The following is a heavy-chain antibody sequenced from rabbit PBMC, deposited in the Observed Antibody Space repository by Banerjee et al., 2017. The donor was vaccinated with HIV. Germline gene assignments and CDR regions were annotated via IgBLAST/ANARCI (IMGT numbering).Heavy chain of an antibody. V-gene: IGHV1S47*01. J-gene: IGHJ4*01. CDR1: GSDISSNA. CDR3: ARDLTGVTGWNFNL. Sequence: QEQLVESGGGLVQPEGSLTLTCKASGSDISSNAMCWVRQAPGKGLELIACIYSSNGDKWYASWVNGRFTISRSTSLSTVTLQMTSLTAVDTATYFCARDLTGVTGWNFNLWGPGTLVTVS. D-gene: IGHD7-1*01. CDR2: IYSSNGDK.